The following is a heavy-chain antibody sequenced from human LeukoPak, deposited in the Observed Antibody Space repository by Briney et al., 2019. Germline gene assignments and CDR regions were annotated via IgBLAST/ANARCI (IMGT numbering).Heavy chain of an antibody. CDR1: GFRFGDFA. CDR2: FRSKAYGGTT. V-gene: IGHV3-49*04. J-gene: IGHJ4*02. CDR3: TRSPYYNILTGYSDFDY. D-gene: IGHD3-9*01. Sequence: GGSLRLSFTASGFRFGDFAMSWVRQAPGKGLDWVGFFRSKAYGGTTEYAASVKGRFTISRDDSKSIAYLQMNSLKTEDTAVYYCTRSPYYNILTGYSDFDYWGQGTLVTVSS.